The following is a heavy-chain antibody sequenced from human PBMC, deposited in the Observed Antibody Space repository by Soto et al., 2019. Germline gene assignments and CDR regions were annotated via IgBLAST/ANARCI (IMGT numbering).Heavy chain of an antibody. J-gene: IGHJ4*02. CDR2: ISGSGGTI. V-gene: IGHV3-48*02. CDR3: ARETGLRSSGWSYYFDF. Sequence: EVQLVESGGGLVQPGGSLRLSCAASGFTLSIYSMHWVRQAPGKGLEWVSYISGSGGTIYYADSVKGRFTISRDNAKNSLSVQMNSLRDEDTAVYFCARETGLRSSGWSYYFDFWGQGTLVTVSS. CDR1: GFTLSIYS. D-gene: IGHD6-19*01.